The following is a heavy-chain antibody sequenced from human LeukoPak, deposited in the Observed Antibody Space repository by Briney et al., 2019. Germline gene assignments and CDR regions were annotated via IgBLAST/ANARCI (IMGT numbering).Heavy chain of an antibody. Sequence: GGSLRLSCAASGFSFNSYAMSWVRQAPGKGLEWVSAINNDGDSTYSADSVKGRSTVSRDNSKNTLYLQMNSLRAEDTAVYYCAKDAPTFGGVIVYYYFDYWGQGALVTVSS. CDR1: GFSFNSYA. CDR2: INNDGDST. D-gene: IGHD3-16*02. J-gene: IGHJ4*02. CDR3: AKDAPTFGGVIVYYYFDY. V-gene: IGHV3-23*01.